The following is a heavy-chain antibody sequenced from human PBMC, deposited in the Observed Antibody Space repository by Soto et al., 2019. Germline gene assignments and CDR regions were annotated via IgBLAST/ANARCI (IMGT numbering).Heavy chain of an antibody. Sequence: SETLSLTCTVSGGSISSYYWSWIRQPPGKGLEWIGYIYYSGSTNYNPSLKSRVTISVDTSKNQFSLKLSSVTAADTAVYYCARGDSGSYYYYGMDVWGQGTTVTSP. J-gene: IGHJ6*02. CDR2: IYYSGST. CDR1: GGSISSYY. CDR3: ARGDSGSYYYYGMDV. V-gene: IGHV4-59*01. D-gene: IGHD1-26*01.